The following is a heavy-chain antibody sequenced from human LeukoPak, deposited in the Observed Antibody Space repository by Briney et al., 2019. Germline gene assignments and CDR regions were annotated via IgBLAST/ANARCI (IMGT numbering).Heavy chain of an antibody. CDR1: GGPINSGGYF. Sequence: SETLSLTCTVSGGPINSGGYFWSWVRQHPGKGLEWIACIYNSENSYYNPSLKSRVTISVDTSKSQLSLRLTSVTAADTAVYYCTTTNYDSLFDYWGQGTLVSVSS. V-gene: IGHV4-31*03. D-gene: IGHD3-3*01. CDR3: TTTNYDSLFDY. CDR2: IYNSENS. J-gene: IGHJ4*02.